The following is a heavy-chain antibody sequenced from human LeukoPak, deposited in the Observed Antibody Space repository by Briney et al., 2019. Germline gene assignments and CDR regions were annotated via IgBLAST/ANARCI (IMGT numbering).Heavy chain of an antibody. D-gene: IGHD2-15*01. CDR2: IIPIFGTA. CDR3: AREDIVVVVAATRYSGWFDP. Sequence: SVKVSCKASGGTFSSYAISWVRQAPGQGLEWMGGIIPIFGTANYAQKFQGRVTITADKSTSIAYMELSSLRSEDTAVYYCAREDIVVVVAATRYSGWFDPWGQGTLVTVSS. J-gene: IGHJ5*02. CDR1: GGTFSSYA. V-gene: IGHV1-69*06.